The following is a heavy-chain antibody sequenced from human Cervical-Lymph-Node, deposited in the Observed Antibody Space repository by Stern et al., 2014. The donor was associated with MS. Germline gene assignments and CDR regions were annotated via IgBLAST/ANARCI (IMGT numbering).Heavy chain of an antibody. J-gene: IGHJ4*02. V-gene: IGHV3-53*01. CDR1: GFTVSRDY. Sequence: EVQLVESGGGVIQPGGSLRLSCTASGFTVSRDYMTWVRQAPGKGLEWVSLRTNVASTFYTDSVKGRFTISRDDSKNTVYLHMTSLRAEDTAMYYCARDTSSPERSDWWGQGTLVTVSS. CDR2: RTNVAST. D-gene: IGHD1-1*01. CDR3: ARDTSSPERSDW.